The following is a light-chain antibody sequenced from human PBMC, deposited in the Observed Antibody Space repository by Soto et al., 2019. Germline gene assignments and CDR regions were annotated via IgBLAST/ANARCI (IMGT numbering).Light chain of an antibody. V-gene: IGLV2-8*01. J-gene: IGLJ1*01. CDR1: SNDVGGYNF. Sequence: QSALTQPPSASGSPGQSVTISCTGTSNDVGGYNFVSWYQQHPGKAPKLIIYEVSKRPSGVPDHFSGSKSGNTASLTVSGLQAEDEADYYCTSFAGSNNRFVFGTGTKLTVL. CDR3: TSFAGSNNRFV. CDR2: EVS.